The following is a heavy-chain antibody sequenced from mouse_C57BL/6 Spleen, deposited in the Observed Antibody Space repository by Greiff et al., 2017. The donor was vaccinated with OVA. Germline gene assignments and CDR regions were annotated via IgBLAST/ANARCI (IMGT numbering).Heavy chain of an antibody. V-gene: IGHV1-26*01. CDR3: ARGGYADYFDY. J-gene: IGHJ2*01. CDR2: INPNNGGT. Sequence: VQLQQSGPELVKPGASVKISCKASGYTFTDYYMNWVKQSHGKSLEWIGDINPNNGGTSYTQKFKGKATLTVDKSSSTAYMELRSLTSEDSAVYYCARGGYADYFDYWGQGTTLTVSS. CDR1: GYTFTDYY. D-gene: IGHD3-2*02.